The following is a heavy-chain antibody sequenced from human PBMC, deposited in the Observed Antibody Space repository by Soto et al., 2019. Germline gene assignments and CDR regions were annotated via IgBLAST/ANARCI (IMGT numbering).Heavy chain of an antibody. V-gene: IGHV4-34*01. D-gene: IGHD2-2*01. CDR1: CGSFRDYY. CDR2: INHSGST. Sequence: SETLSLTCTVYCGSFRDYYCSWIRQPPRKGLEGIGEINHSGSTNYNPSLKSRVTISVDTSKNQFSLKLSSVTAADTAVYYCAREGCSSTSCSLPRFDYWGQGTLVTVSS. J-gene: IGHJ4*02. CDR3: AREGCSSTSCSLPRFDY.